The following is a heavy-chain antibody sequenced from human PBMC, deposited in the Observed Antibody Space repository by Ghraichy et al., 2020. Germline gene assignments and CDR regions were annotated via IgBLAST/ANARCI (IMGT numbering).Heavy chain of an antibody. D-gene: IGHD4-23*01. CDR1: GFTLSSYS. CDR3: ARDSAVARFYYYDAMDV. J-gene: IGHJ6*02. V-gene: IGHV3-48*02. CDR2: ITSSGRFR. Sequence: GGSLRLSCSASGFTLSSYSMNWVRQAPGKGLEWLAYITSSGRFRSYAESVKGRFTISRDNAKDSLDLQISSLRHEDTAVYYCARDSAVARFYYYDAMDVWGLGTTVIVFS.